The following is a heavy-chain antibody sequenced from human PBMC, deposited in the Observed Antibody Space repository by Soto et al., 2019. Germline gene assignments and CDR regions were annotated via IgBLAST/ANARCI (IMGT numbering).Heavy chain of an antibody. CDR2: INWSAEST. CDR3: ARNRRGGGYYLDY. CDR1: GFTFDDYG. D-gene: IGHD3-22*01. J-gene: IGHJ4*02. Sequence: EVQLVESGGGVVRPGGSLRLSCAASGFTFDDYGMNWVRQSPGKGLEWISFINWSAESTGYGDSVKGRFTISRDNAKNSLYLHMNSLRAEDTALYYCARNRRGGGYYLDYWGQGTLVTVSS. V-gene: IGHV3-20*04.